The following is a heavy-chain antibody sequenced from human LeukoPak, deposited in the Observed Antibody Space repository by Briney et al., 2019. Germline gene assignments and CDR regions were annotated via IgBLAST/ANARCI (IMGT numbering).Heavy chain of an antibody. Sequence: GASVKVSCKASGYTFTSYGISWLRQAPVQGLEWMGWISAYNGNTNYAQKLQGRVTMTTDTSTSTAYMELRSLRSDDTAVYYCARIAYYDFWSGSHAHFDYWGQGTLVTVSS. J-gene: IGHJ4*02. CDR1: GYTFTSYG. V-gene: IGHV1-18*01. D-gene: IGHD3-3*01. CDR2: ISAYNGNT. CDR3: ARIAYYDFWSGSHAHFDY.